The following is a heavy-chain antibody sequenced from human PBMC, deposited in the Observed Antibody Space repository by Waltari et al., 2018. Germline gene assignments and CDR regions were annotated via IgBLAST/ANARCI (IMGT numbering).Heavy chain of an antibody. D-gene: IGHD3-22*01. V-gene: IGHV2-70*01. CDR3: ARMRRCCYDTSCYGFDY. CDR1: GFSLSTSGMS. CDR2: IDRDDDK. J-gene: IGHJ4*02. Sequence: QVTLRESGPALVKPTQTLTLTCTFSGFSLSTSGMSVSWIRQPPGKALEWLAVIDRDDDKYYSTSLKTRLTISKDTSKNQVVLTMTNMDPADTATYYCARMRRCCYDTSCYGFDYWGQGTLVTVSS.